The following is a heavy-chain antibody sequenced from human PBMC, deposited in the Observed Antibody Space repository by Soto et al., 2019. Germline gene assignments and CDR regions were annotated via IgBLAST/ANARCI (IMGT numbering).Heavy chain of an antibody. CDR1: GFTFSSYS. V-gene: IGHV3-48*02. J-gene: IGHJ4*02. CDR2: ISSSSSTI. D-gene: IGHD3-3*01. CDR3: ARDTQDDFWSGYYRDY. Sequence: EVQLVESGGGLVQPGGSLRLSCAASGFTFSSYSMNWVRQAPGKGLEWVSYISSSSSTIYYADSVKGRFTISRDNAKNSLYLQRNSLRDEDTAAYYCARDTQDDFWSGYYRDYWGQGTLVTVSS.